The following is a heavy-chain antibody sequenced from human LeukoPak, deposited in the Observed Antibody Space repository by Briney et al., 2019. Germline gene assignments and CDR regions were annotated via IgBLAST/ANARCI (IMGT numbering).Heavy chain of an antibody. D-gene: IGHD2/OR15-2a*01. CDR2: IYTSGST. V-gene: IGHV4-61*02. J-gene: IGHJ4*02. CDR1: GDSISSGSYY. Sequence: SETLSLTCTVSGDSISSGSYYWSWMGQPAGKGLEWIGRIYTSGSTNYNPSLKSRVTISIDTSQDQFSLKLSSVTAADTAVYYCTRGDNNWGQGTLVTVSS. CDR3: TRGDNN.